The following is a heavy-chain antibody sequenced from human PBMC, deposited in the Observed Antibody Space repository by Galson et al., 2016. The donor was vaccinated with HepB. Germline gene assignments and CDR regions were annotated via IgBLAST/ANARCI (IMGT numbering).Heavy chain of an antibody. V-gene: IGHV3-23*01. CDR3: ARDWGSDLDY. Sequence: SLRLSCAASGFFFSGRAMSWARQAPGKGLEWVSGINNGAATTRYAASVKGRFTISRDNSKNTLYLEMNSLRADDTAVYYCARDWGSDLDYWGQGTLVTVSS. J-gene: IGHJ4*02. D-gene: IGHD3-16*01. CDR2: INNGAATT. CDR1: GFFFSGRA.